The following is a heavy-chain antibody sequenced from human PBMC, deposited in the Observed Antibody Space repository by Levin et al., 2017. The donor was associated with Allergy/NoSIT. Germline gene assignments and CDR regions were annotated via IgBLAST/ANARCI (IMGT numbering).Heavy chain of an antibody. V-gene: IGHV3-21*01. Sequence: GGSLRRSCAASGFTFSSYSMNWVRQAPGKGLEWVSSISSSSSYIYYADSVKGRFTISRDNAKNSLYLQMNSLRAEDTAVYYCASGGELTMYYFDYWGQGTLVTVSS. CDR2: ISSSSSYI. CDR3: ASGGELTMYYFDY. J-gene: IGHJ4*02. D-gene: IGHD3-3*01. CDR1: GFTFSSYS.